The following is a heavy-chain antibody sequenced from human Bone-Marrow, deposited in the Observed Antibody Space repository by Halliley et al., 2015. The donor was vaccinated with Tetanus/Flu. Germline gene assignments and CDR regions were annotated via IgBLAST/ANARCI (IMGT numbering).Heavy chain of an antibody. Sequence: ALITGDEMIIEYSASAQRRFTISRDNNKQSLFLQMRSLKADDTALYFCARDVALFGRNNFFDAWGQGTLVTVSS. CDR2: ITGDEMII. J-gene: IGHJ4*02. V-gene: IGHV3-43*02. D-gene: IGHD3-3*01. CDR3: ARDVALFGRNNFFDA.